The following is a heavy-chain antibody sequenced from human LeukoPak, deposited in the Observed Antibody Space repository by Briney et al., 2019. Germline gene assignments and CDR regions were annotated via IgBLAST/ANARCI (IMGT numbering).Heavy chain of an antibody. CDR3: ARAPDGYEAFDI. J-gene: IGHJ3*02. V-gene: IGHV4-59*01. CDR1: GGSISSYY. D-gene: IGHD3-22*01. Sequence: PSETLSLTCTVSGGSISSYYWNRIRQPPGKGLEWIGYIYYSGSTNYNPSLKSRVTISVDTSKNQFSLKLSSVTAADTAVYYCARAPDGYEAFDIWGQGTMVTVSS. CDR2: IYYSGST.